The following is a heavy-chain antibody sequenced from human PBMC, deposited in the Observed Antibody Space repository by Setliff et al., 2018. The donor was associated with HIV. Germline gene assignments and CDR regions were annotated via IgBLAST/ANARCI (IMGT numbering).Heavy chain of an antibody. Sequence: PSETLSLSCAASGFTFSTYNMYWVRQAPGKGLEWVSSISSSSGYIYYADSVKGRFTISRDNAKSSLYLQMNSLRAEDTAVYYCASPYCSSPSCYVDYYYHGLDLWGQGTTVTVSS. V-gene: IGHV3-21*01. J-gene: IGHJ6*02. CDR2: ISSSSGYI. D-gene: IGHD2-2*01. CDR3: ASPYCSSPSCYVDYYYHGLDL. CDR1: GFTFSTYN.